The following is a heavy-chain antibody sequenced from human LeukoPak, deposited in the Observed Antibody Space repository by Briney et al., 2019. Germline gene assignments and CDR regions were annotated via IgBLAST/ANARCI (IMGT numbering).Heavy chain of an antibody. V-gene: IGHV1-18*01. CDR3: ATGGASGPDGLDV. CDR2: ISGYNGNT. Sequence: ASVKVSCKASGFRFTSDGFSWVRHAPGQGLEWMGCISGYNGNTNYAQNLQGGVTMTTDTSTTTVYMELRSLRPDDTAIYFCATGGASGPDGLDVWGQGTTVIVSS. D-gene: IGHD6-25*01. J-gene: IGHJ6*02. CDR1: GFRFTSDG.